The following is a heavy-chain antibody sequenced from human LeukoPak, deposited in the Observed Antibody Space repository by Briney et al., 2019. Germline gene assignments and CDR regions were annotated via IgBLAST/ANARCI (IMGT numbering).Heavy chain of an antibody. CDR3: ARGGYDFWSGYRIDY. V-gene: IGHV3-33*01. CDR1: GFAFSAYG. CDR2: IWYDGNNK. J-gene: IGHJ4*02. D-gene: IGHD3-3*01. Sequence: PGRSLRLSCAASGFAFSAYGIHWVRQAPGKGLEWVAVIWYDGNNKYYADSVKGRFTISRDISKNTLYLQMNSLRAEDTAVYYCARGGYDFWSGYRIDYWGQGTLVTVSS.